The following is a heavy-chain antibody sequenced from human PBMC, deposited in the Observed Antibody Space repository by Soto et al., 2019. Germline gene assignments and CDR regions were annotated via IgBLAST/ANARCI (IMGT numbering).Heavy chain of an antibody. J-gene: IGHJ4*02. CDR2: ISYIVGA. V-gene: IGHV4-59*01. Sequence: QVQLQESGPGLVQPSEPLSLTCGVSAGSISRYYWGWVRQPPGEGLEWIAHISYIVGASYNPSLKSRVTIALDTSKNQIALRLMSVTAADTAVYYCGGSLESRAMESFDYWGKGTLVTVTS. D-gene: IGHD5-18*01. CDR1: AGSISRYY. CDR3: GGSLESRAMESFDY.